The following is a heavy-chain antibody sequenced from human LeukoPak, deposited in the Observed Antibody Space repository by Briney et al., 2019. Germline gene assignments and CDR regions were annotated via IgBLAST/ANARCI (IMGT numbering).Heavy chain of an antibody. V-gene: IGHV3-23*01. Sequence: GGSLRLSCAASGFTFSSYAMSWVRQAPGKGLEWVSAISGSGGSTYYADSVKGRFTISRDNSKNTLYLQMNSLRAEDTAVYYCAKDLYYYDSSEGYFDYWGQGTLVTVSS. D-gene: IGHD3-22*01. J-gene: IGHJ4*02. CDR1: GFTFSSYA. CDR3: AKDLYYYDSSEGYFDY. CDR2: ISGSGGST.